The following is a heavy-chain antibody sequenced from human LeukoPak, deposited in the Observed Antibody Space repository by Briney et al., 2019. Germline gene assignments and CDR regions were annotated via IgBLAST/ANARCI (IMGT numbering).Heavy chain of an antibody. D-gene: IGHD3-9*01. V-gene: IGHV3-30*18. CDR2: ISYEGGGK. CDR1: GFTFSSYA. CDR3: AKAEGYDILTGLDY. J-gene: IGHJ4*02. Sequence: GGSLRLSCAASGFTFSSYAMSWVRQAPGKGLEWVAVISYEGGGKYYPDSVKGRFTISRDNSKNTLYLQMNSLRTEDTAVYYCAKAEGYDILTGLDYWGQGTLVTVSS.